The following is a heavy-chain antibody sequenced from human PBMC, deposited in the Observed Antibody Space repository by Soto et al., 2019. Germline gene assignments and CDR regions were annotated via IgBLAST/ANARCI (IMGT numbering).Heavy chain of an antibody. Sequence: PSETLSLTCTVSGGSISSGNYYWSWIRQPPGKGLEWIGYISYSGSTNYNPSLKSRVTISVDTSKNQFSLKLNSVTAADTAVYYCAREGLTGTIGLYYYYGMDVWGQGTTVTVSS. CDR1: GGSISSGNYY. J-gene: IGHJ6*02. CDR2: ISYSGST. V-gene: IGHV4-61*01. CDR3: AREGLTGTIGLYYYYGMDV. D-gene: IGHD1-7*01.